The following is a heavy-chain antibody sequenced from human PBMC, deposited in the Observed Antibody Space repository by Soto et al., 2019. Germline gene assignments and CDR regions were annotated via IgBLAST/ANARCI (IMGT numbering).Heavy chain of an antibody. Sequence: PGGSLRLSCAASGFTFDDYAMHWVRQAPGKGLEWVSGISWNSGSIGYADSVKGRFTISRDNAKNSLYLQMNSLRAEDTALYYCAKAPYGSGKLMDVWGKGTTVTVSS. CDR2: ISWNSGSI. V-gene: IGHV3-9*01. CDR1: GFTFDDYA. CDR3: AKAPYGSGKLMDV. D-gene: IGHD3-10*01. J-gene: IGHJ6*04.